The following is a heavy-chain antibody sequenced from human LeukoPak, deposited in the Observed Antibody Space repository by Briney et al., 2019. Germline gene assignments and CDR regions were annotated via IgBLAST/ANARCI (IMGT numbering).Heavy chain of an antibody. CDR1: GGSISSGDYY. J-gene: IGHJ4*02. Sequence: PSETLSLTCTVSGGSISSGDYYWSWIRQPPGKGLEWIGYIYYGGSAYYNPSLKSRVTISVDTSKNQFSLNLTSMTAADTAVYYCAREPGSSSWFDYWGQGTLVTVSS. D-gene: IGHD6-13*01. V-gene: IGHV4-30-4*08. CDR3: AREPGSSSWFDY. CDR2: IYYGGSA.